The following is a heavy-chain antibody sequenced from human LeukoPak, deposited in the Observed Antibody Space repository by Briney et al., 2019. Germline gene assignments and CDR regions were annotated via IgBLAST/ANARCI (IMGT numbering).Heavy chain of an antibody. CDR2: IYYSGST. CDR3: ARVIRSSGWYSDWFDP. V-gene: IGHV4-59*01. Sequence: SETLSLTCAVYGGSFSGYYWSWIRQPPGKGLEWIGYIYYSGSTNYNPSLKSRVTISVDTSKNQFSLKLSSVTAADTAVYYCARVIRSSGWYSDWFDPWGQGTLVTVSS. D-gene: IGHD6-19*01. CDR1: GGSFSGYY. J-gene: IGHJ5*02.